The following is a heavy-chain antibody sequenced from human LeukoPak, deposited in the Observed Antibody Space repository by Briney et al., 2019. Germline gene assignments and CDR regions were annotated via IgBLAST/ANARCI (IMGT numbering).Heavy chain of an antibody. D-gene: IGHD6-6*01. CDR2: INHSGST. J-gene: IGHJ4*02. CDR3: ARGRGYSSSTRRGFDY. Sequence: SETLSLTCNVSGGSITYYYWNWIRQPPGKGLEWIGEINHSGSTNYNPSLKSRVTISVDTSKNQFSLKLSSVTAADTAVYYCARGRGYSSSTRRGFDYWGQGTLVTVSS. V-gene: IGHV4-34*01. CDR1: GGSITYYY.